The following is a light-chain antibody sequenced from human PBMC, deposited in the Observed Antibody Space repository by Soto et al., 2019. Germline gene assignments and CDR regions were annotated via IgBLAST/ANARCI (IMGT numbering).Light chain of an antibody. CDR3: QQSFRTPWT. J-gene: IGKJ1*01. CDR2: SAS. Sequence: DIQMTQSPSSLSASVGDRVIFTCRASQSISSYLNWYQQKPGKAPKLLIYSASSLQSGVPSRFSGSGSRTDFTLTISSLQPEDFATYFCQQSFRTPWTFGQGTKVEI. V-gene: IGKV1-39*01. CDR1: QSISSY.